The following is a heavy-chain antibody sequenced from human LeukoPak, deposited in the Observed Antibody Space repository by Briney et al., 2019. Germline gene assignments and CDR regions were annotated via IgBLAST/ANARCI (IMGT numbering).Heavy chain of an antibody. Sequence: PGGSLRLSCAASGFTVSSYGMHWVRQAPGKGLEWVALIWYDGSNKYYADSVKGRLTISRDNSKNTLYLQMNSLRAEDTAVYYCASGPARSARYYYYYGMDVWGQGTTVTVSS. J-gene: IGHJ6*02. D-gene: IGHD6-6*01. CDR2: IWYDGSNK. CDR3: ASGPARSARYYYYYGMDV. V-gene: IGHV3-33*01. CDR1: GFTVSSYG.